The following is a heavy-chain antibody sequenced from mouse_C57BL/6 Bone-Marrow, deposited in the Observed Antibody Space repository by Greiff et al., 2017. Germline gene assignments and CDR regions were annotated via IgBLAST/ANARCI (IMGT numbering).Heavy chain of an antibody. CDR1: GYTFTSYG. V-gene: IGHV1-81*01. J-gene: IGHJ2*01. CDR3: ASPYYYGSRGNY. CDR2: IYPRSGNT. D-gene: IGHD1-1*01. Sequence: VHLVESGAELARPGASVKLSCKASGYTFTSYGISWVKQGTGQGLEWIGEIYPRSGNTYYNEKFKGKATLTADKSSSTAYMELRSLTSEDSAVYFCASPYYYGSRGNYWGQGTTLTVSS.